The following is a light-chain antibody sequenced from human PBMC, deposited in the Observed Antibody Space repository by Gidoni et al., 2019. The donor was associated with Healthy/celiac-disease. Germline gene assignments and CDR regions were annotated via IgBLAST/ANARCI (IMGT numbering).Light chain of an antibody. J-gene: IGKJ3*01. Sequence: AIQLTQSPSSLSASVGERVTITCRASQGISSALAWYQQKPGKAPKLLIYDASSLESGVPSRFSGSGSGTDFTLTISSLQPEDFATYYCQQCNSYLIHFGPGTKVDIK. CDR2: DAS. CDR3: QQCNSYLIH. CDR1: QGISSA. V-gene: IGKV1-13*02.